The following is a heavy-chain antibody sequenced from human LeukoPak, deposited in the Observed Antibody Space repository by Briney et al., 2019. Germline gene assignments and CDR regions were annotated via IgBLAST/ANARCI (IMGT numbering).Heavy chain of an antibody. D-gene: IGHD3-22*01. CDR2: IYSGGST. J-gene: IGHJ4*02. V-gene: IGHV3-53*01. CDR3: ASGGYYDSSGYH. CDR1: GFTVSSNY. Sequence: GGSLRLSCAASGFTVSSNYMSWVRQAPGKGLEWVSVIYSGGSTYYADSVKGRSTISRDNSKNTLHLQMNSLRAEDTAVYYCASGGYYDSSGYHWGQGTLVTVSS.